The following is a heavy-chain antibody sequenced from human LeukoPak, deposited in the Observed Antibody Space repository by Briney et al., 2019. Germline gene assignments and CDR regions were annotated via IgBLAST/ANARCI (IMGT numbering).Heavy chain of an antibody. CDR3: ARGGHSYGYMDV. D-gene: IGHD5-18*01. J-gene: IGHJ6*03. CDR2: INQDGSEK. CDR1: GFTFSSYW. V-gene: IGHV3-7*01. Sequence: GGSLRLSYAASGFTFSSYWMTWVRQVPGKGPEWVANINQDGSEKNYVDSVKGRFTISRDNAKNSLYLQMNSLRAEDTAVYYCARGGHSYGYMDVWGKGTTVTVSS.